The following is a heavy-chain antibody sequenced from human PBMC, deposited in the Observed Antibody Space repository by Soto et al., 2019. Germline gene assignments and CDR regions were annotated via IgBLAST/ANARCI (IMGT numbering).Heavy chain of an antibody. J-gene: IGHJ4*01. CDR3: TRQRQTDGNRVEGINY. CDR2: IYPGDSDT. D-gene: IGHD3-3*02. V-gene: IGHV5-51*01. CDR1: GYSFTSYW. Sequence: EVQLVQSGAEVKKPGESLKISCKGSGYSFTSYWIGWVRQMPGKGLEWMGIIYPGDSDTRYSPSFQGQVTISADKSISTAYLQWSSLTASDTAMYLCTRQRQTDGNRVEGINYWGHGSLVAVSS.